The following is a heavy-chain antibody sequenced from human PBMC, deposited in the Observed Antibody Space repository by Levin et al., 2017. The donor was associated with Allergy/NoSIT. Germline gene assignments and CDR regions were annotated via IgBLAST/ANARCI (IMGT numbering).Heavy chain of an antibody. Sequence: GGSLRLSCAASGFTFSSYSMNWVRQAPGKGLEWVSYISSSSSTIYYADSVKGRFTISRDNAKNSLYLQMNSLRAEDTAVYYCARSPVGGIQLWYPFFDYWGQGTLVTVSS. CDR1: GFTFSSYS. J-gene: IGHJ4*02. CDR3: ARSPVGGIQLWYPFFDY. V-gene: IGHV3-48*01. D-gene: IGHD5-18*01. CDR2: ISSSSSTI.